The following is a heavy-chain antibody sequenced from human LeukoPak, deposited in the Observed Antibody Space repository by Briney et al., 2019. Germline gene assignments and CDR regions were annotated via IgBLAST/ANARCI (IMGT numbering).Heavy chain of an antibody. CDR1: GSTFSSFA. D-gene: IGHD1-1*01. J-gene: IGHJ4*02. CDR2: TSGGGDTT. V-gene: IGHV3-23*01. Sequence: PGGSLRLSCAASGSTFSSFAMTWVRQAPGKGLEWVSITSGGGDTTYYADSVRGRFTISRDNSKSTLYLEMNSLRAEDTALYYCARETTGFDCWGQGTPVTVSS. CDR3: ARETTGFDC.